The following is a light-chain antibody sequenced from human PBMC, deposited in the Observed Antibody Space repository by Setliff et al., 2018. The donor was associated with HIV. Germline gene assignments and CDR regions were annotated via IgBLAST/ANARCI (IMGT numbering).Light chain of an antibody. Sequence: QSALIQPASVSGSPGQSITISCTGTSSDIGTYDYVSWYQQHPGKVPKLMIYDVTNRPSGVSDRFSGSKSGTSASLAISGLQAEDEADYYCQSYDRSLGGVYVFGSGTKVTVL. CDR1: SSDIGTYDY. V-gene: IGLV2-14*03. CDR2: DVT. CDR3: QSYDRSLGGVYV. J-gene: IGLJ1*01.